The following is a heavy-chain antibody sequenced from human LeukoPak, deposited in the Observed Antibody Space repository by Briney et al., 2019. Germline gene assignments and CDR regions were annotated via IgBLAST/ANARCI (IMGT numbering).Heavy chain of an antibody. CDR2: IYYSGSN. D-gene: IGHD3-22*01. CDR1: GGSISSGDYY. Sequence: PSETLSLTCTVSGGSISSGDYYWSWIRQPPGKGLEWIVYIYYSGSNYYKPSLKSRVTISVDTSKNQFSLKLSSVTAADTAVYYCARDTDDSSGYLGWGQGTLVTVCS. V-gene: IGHV4-30-4*08. CDR3: ARDTDDSSGYLG. J-gene: IGHJ1*01.